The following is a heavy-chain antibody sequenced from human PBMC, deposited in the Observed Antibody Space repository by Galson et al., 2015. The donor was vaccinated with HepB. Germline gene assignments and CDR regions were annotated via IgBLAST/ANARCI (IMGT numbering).Heavy chain of an antibody. Sequence: ETLSLTCAVSGGSISSSNWWSWVRQPPGKGLEWIGEIYHSGSTNYNPSLKSRVTISVDKSKNQFSLKLSSVTAADTAVFYCASTQSNLGYCSSTYCYYYYYYYMDVWGKGTTVTVSS. J-gene: IGHJ6*03. CDR3: ASTQSNLGYCSSTYCYYYYYYYMDV. CDR1: GGSISSSNW. D-gene: IGHD2-2*01. V-gene: IGHV4-4*02. CDR2: IYHSGST.